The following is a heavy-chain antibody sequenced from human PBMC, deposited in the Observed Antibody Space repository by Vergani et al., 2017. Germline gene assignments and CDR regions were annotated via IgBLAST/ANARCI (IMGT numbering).Heavy chain of an antibody. D-gene: IGHD2-15*01. V-gene: IGHV3-53*02. CDR2: IYSGGST. CDR3: ARERCSGGSCYSAYYFDY. Sequence: EVQLVETGGGLIQPGGSLRLSCAASGFTVSSNYMSWVRQAPGKGLEWVSVIYSGGSTYYADSVKGRFTISRDNSKNTLYLQMNSLRAEDTAVYYCARERCSGGSCYSAYYFDYWGQGTLVTVSS. J-gene: IGHJ4*02. CDR1: GFTVSSNY.